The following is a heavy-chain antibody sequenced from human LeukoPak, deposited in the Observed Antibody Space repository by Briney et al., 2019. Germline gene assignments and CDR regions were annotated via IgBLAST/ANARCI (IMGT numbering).Heavy chain of an antibody. CDR3: ARLIAARPSFDY. V-gene: IGHV4-39*01. D-gene: IGHD6-6*01. CDR2: IYYSGST. Sequence: SETLSLTCTVSGGSISSSSYYWGWIRQPPGKGLEWIGSIYYSGSTYYNPSLKSRVTISVDTSKNQFSLKLSSVTAADTAVYYCARLIAARPSFDYWGQGTLVTVSS. CDR1: GGSISSSSYY. J-gene: IGHJ4*02.